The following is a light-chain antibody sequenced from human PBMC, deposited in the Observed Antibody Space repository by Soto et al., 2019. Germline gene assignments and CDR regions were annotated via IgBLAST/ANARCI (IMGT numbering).Light chain of an antibody. CDR1: QSVNSIY. Sequence: EIVLTQSPGTLSLSPGERATLSCRASQSVNSIYLAWYQQKPGQAPRLLIYGASTRATGIPDRFSGSGSGADFTLNISRLEREDFAVYYCQQFGSSRLTFGGGTKVEIK. V-gene: IGKV3-20*01. CDR3: QQFGSSRLT. CDR2: GAS. J-gene: IGKJ4*01.